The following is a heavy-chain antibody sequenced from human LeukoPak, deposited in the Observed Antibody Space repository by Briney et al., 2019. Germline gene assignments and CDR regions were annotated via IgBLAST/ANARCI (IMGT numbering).Heavy chain of an antibody. CDR3: ARGQLVGATGGDFDY. CDR2: INHSGST. Sequence: SETLSLPCAVYGGSFSGHYWSWIRQPPGKGLEWIGEINHSGSTNYTPSLKNRVTISVDTSKNQFSLKLSSVTDADTAVYYCARGQLVGATGGDFDYWGQGTLVTVSS. V-gene: IGHV4-34*01. D-gene: IGHD1-26*01. J-gene: IGHJ4*02. CDR1: GGSFSGHY.